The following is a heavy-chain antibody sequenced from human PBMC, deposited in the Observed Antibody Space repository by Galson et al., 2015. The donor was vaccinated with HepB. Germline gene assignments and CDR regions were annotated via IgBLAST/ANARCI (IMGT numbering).Heavy chain of an antibody. Sequence: SLRLSCAASGFTVSSNYMSWVRQAPGKGLEWVSVIYSGGSTYYADSVKGRFTISRDNSKNTLYLQMNSLRAEDTTVYYCARDSSHSSSYGYYYMDVWGKGTTVTVSS. V-gene: IGHV3-66*01. CDR3: ARDSSHSSSYGYYYMDV. CDR1: GFTVSSNY. CDR2: IYSGGST. J-gene: IGHJ6*03. D-gene: IGHD6-6*01.